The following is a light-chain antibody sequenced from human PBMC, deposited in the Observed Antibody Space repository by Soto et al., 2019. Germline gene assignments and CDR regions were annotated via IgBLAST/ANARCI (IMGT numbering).Light chain of an antibody. CDR2: KAS. J-gene: IGKJ1*01. Sequence: DIQMTQSPSTLSASVGDRASITCRASQSINIWLAWYQQKPGRAPKLLIYKASTLESGVPSRFSGSGVGTEFSLTISSLQPDDFAAYYCEQYNVYWTFGQGTKVEIK. CDR1: QSINIW. V-gene: IGKV1-5*03. CDR3: EQYNVYWT.